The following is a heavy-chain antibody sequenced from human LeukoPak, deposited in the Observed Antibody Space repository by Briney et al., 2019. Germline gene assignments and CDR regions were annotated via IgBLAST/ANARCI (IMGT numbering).Heavy chain of an antibody. CDR3: ARGVPHDALDI. Sequence: PGGSLRLSCAASGFTFSSYWMHWVRQAPGKGLVWVSRINSDGSSISYADSVKGRFTISRDNAKNTLYLQMNSLRAEDTAVYYCARGVPHDALDIWGQGTMVTVSS. J-gene: IGHJ3*02. V-gene: IGHV3-74*01. D-gene: IGHD2-2*01. CDR1: GFTFSSYW. CDR2: INSDGSSI.